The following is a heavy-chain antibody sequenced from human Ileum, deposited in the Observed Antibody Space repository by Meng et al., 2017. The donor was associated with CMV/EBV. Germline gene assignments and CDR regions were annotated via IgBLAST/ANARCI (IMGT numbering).Heavy chain of an antibody. J-gene: IGHJ4*02. V-gene: IGHV1-2*02. D-gene: IGHD1-26*01. CDR3: ARGGGAADY. CDR1: GYTFTGYY. Sequence: QVAPVQSGAEVKKPGASVKVSCKASGYTFTGYYLHWVRQAPGQGLEWMAWINPNTGTTDYAQKFRGRVTMTRDTSISTAYMELSSLKSDDTAVYYCARGGGAADYWGQGTLVTVSS. CDR2: INPNTGTT.